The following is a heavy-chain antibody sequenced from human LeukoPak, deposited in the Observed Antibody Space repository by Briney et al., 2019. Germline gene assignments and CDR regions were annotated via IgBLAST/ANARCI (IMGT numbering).Heavy chain of an antibody. J-gene: IGHJ6*02. CDR3: ARVRAVVYGMDV. Sequence: ASVKVSCKASGYTFTSCDINWVRQATGQGLEWMGWMNPNSGNTGYAQKFQGRVTMTRNTSISTAYMELSSLRSEDTAVYYCARVRAVVYGMDVWGQGTTVTVSS. D-gene: IGHD6-19*01. CDR2: MNPNSGNT. V-gene: IGHV1-8*01. CDR1: GYTFTSCD.